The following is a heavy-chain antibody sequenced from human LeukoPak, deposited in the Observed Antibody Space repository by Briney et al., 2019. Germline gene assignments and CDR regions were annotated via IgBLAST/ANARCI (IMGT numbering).Heavy chain of an antibody. V-gene: IGHV4-59*12. J-gene: IGHJ5*02. D-gene: IGHD2-2*01. CDR3: ARAGYCSSTSCYPEDNNWFDP. CDR1: GGSISSYY. CDR2: IYYSGST. Sequence: SETLSLTCTVSGGSISSYYWSWIRQPPGKGLEWIGYIYYSGSTNYNPSLKSRVTMSVDTSKNQFSLKLSSVTAADTAVYYCARAGYCSSTSCYPEDNNWFDPWGQGTLVTVSS.